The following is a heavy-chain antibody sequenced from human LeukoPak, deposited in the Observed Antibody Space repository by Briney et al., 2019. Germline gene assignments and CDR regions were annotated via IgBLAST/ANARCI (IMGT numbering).Heavy chain of an antibody. CDR3: ATSQQMASFDY. V-gene: IGHV3-30*03. J-gene: IGHJ4*02. CDR1: GFTFSNYG. D-gene: IGHD6-13*01. CDR2: ISYDGSNK. Sequence: PGGSLRLSCAASGFTFSNYGMHWVRQTPGKGLEWVAVISYDGSNKYYTDFVKGRFTISRDISKNTLYLQMNSLRAEDTAVYYCATSQQMASFDYWGQGILVTVSS.